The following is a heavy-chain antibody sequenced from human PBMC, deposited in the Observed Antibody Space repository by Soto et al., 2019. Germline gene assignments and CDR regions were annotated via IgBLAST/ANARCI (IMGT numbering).Heavy chain of an antibody. D-gene: IGHD6-25*01. CDR3: AGEPKGGPAAGAIEI. Sequence: SETLSLTCAVYGGSIVIHDYYWGWIRQPPGKKLEWIGSIYDSGSAYYNPSLRSRVTMSVDTSKKQSFLKLNSVTAADTAVYFCAGEPKGGPAAGAIEIWGQGTMVT. J-gene: IGHJ3*02. V-gene: IGHV4-39*02. CDR2: IYDSGSA. CDR1: GGSIVIHDYY.